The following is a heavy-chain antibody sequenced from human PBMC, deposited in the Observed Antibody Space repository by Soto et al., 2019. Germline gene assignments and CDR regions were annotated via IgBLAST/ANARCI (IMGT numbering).Heavy chain of an antibody. CDR1: GFTFTSYA. CDR3: AKSTEIRSVI. J-gene: IGHJ3*02. Sequence: PGGSLRLSSAASGFTFTSYAISWARQAPGKGVWIVSVFSGSGGSTYYADSVKGRFTISRDNSKNTLYLQMNSLRAEDAAVYSSAKSTEIRSVIWGQGTMVTVSS. D-gene: IGHD4-4*01. V-gene: IGHV3-23*01. CDR2: FSGSGGST.